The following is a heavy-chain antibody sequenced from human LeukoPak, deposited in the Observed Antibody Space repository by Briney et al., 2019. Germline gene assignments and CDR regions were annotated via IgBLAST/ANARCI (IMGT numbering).Heavy chain of an antibody. J-gene: IGHJ3*02. CDR1: GGSISSYY. CDR3: ARRTGSGSYYKELLAFDI. V-gene: IGHV4-59*01. D-gene: IGHD3-10*01. CDR2: IYYSGST. Sequence: PSETLSLTCTVSGGSISSYYWSWIRQPPGKGLEWIGYIYYSGSTNYNPSLKSRVTISVDTSKNQFSLKLSSVTAADTAVYYCARRTGSGSYYKELLAFDIWRQGTMVTVSS.